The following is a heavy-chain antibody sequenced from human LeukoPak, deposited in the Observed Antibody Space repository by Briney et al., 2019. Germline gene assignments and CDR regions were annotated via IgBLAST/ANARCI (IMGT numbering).Heavy chain of an antibody. Sequence: ASVKVSCKASGYTFTSYDINWVRQATGQGLEWMGWVNPNSGNTGYAQKFQGRVTITRNTSISTAYMELSSLRSEDTAVYYCAREVPGYSSGWYTYYYYYMDVWGKGTTVTVSS. CDR2: VNPNSGNT. J-gene: IGHJ6*03. V-gene: IGHV1-8*03. CDR3: AREVPGYSSGWYTYYYYYMDV. D-gene: IGHD6-19*01. CDR1: GYTFTSYD.